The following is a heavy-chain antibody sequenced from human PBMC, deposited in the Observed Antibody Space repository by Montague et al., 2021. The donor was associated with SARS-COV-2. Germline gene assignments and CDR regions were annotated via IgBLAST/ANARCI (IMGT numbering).Heavy chain of an antibody. CDR1: GVSISSYY. D-gene: IGHD6-13*01. CDR2: IYYTGST. V-gene: IGHV4-59*01. J-gene: IGHJ5*02. CDR3: ARGVASSEGNWFDP. Sequence: SETLSLTCTVSGVSISSYYWIWIRQPPGKGLERIGYIYYTGSTNYNPSLKSRVTISVDTPKNQFSLKLSSVTAADTAVYYCARGVASSEGNWFDPWGQGTLVTVSS.